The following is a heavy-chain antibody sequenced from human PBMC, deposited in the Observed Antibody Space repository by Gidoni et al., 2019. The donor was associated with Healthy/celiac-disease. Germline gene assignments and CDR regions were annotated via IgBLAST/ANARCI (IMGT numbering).Heavy chain of an antibody. CDR2: ISWNSGSI. CDR3: AKDSPSIAARPGYYGMDV. CDR1: GLTFDDYA. D-gene: IGHD6-6*01. Sequence: EVQLVESGGGLVQPGRSLSLSCAASGLTFDDYAMHWVRQAPGKGLEWVSGISWNSGSIGYADSVKGRFTISRDNAKNSLYLQMNSLRAEDTALYYCAKDSPSIAARPGYYGMDVWGQGTTVTVSS. V-gene: IGHV3-9*01. J-gene: IGHJ6*02.